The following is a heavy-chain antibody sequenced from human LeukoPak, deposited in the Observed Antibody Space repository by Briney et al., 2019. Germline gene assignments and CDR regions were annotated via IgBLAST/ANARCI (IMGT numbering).Heavy chain of an antibody. J-gene: IGHJ4*02. CDR3: ASEGLVRGVIIRPFDY. D-gene: IGHD3-10*01. CDR1: GGSFSGYY. CDR2: INHSGST. Sequence: SETLSLTCAVYGGSFSGYYWSWIRQPPGKGLEWIGEINHSGSTNYNPSLKSRVTISVDTSKNQFSLKLSSVTAADTAVYYCASEGLVRGVIIRPFDYWGQGTLVTVSS. V-gene: IGHV4-34*01.